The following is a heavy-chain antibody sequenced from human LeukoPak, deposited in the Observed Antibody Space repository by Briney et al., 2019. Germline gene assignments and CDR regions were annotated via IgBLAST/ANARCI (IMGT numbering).Heavy chain of an antibody. CDR3: ARHRDGGTYPLDY. CDR2: IHQSGST. D-gene: IGHD1-26*01. CDR1: NGSISNYY. V-gene: IGHV4-59*08. Sequence: SETLSLTCTVSNGSISNYYWSWIRQSPGNKLEWIAHIHQSGSTNYNPPLKSRVTILVDTSKNQFSLKVNSMTAADTAVYYCARHRDGGTYPLDYWGQGTLVTVSS. J-gene: IGHJ4*02.